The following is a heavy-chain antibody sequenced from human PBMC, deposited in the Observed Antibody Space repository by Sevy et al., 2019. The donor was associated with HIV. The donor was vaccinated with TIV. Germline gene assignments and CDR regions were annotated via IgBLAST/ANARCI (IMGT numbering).Heavy chain of an antibody. Sequence: SETLSLTCGVSGDSITSSDDYWAWIRQFPGKGLQWIGSWFYDGRAVDNPSLESLVTMSLDTSNSRFSLHVKSVSAADTAVYYCARAKRAMAGTFSFDPWGQGILVTVSS. CDR3: ARAKRAMAGTFSFDP. CDR1: GDSITSSDDY. V-gene: IGHV4-39*02. J-gene: IGHJ5*02. D-gene: IGHD6-19*01. CDR2: WFYDGRA.